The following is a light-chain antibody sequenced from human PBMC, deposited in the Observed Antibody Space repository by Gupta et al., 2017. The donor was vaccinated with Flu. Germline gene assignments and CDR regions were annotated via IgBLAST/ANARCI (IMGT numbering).Light chain of an antibody. Sequence: PATLSLSPGERATLSCRASQSVSSYLAWYQQKPGQAPRLLIYDASNRATGIPARFSGSGSGAEFTLTISSLEPEDLAVYYCQQRSLWPITFGGGTKVEIK. CDR1: QSVSSY. CDR3: QQRSLWPIT. V-gene: IGKV3-11*01. J-gene: IGKJ4*01. CDR2: DAS.